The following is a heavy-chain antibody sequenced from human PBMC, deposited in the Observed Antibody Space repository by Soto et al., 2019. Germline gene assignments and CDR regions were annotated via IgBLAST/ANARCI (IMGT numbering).Heavy chain of an antibody. V-gene: IGHV3-74*01. J-gene: IGHJ4*02. CDR3: ARVRDYGPIDY. D-gene: IGHD4-17*01. CDR1: GFTFSSYW. Sequence: GGSLRLSCAASGFTFSSYWMHWVRQAPGKGLVWVSRINSDGSSTSYADSVKGRFTISRDNAKNTLYLQMNSLRAEDTAVYYYARVRDYGPIDYWGQGTLVTVSS. CDR2: INSDGSST.